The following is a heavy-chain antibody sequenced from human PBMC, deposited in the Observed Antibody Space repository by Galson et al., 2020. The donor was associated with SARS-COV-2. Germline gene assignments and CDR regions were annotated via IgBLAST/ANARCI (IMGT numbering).Heavy chain of an antibody. CDR1: GGSISSGSYY. Sequence: SETLSLTCTVSGGSISSGSYYWSWIRQPAGKGLEWIGRIYTSGSTNYNPSLKSRVTISVDTSKNQFSLKLSSVTAADTAVYYCSFSTLGGGEYYFDYWGQGTLVTVSS. J-gene: IGHJ4*02. D-gene: IGHD3-10*01. V-gene: IGHV4-61*02. CDR3: SFSTLGGGEYYFDY. CDR2: IYTSGST.